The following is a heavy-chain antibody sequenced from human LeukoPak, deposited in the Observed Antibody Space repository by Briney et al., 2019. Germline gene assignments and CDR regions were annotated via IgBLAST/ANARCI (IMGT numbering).Heavy chain of an antibody. Sequence: SETLSLTCTVSGGSINSSSYYWGWIRQPPGKGLEWIGSIYYSGSTYYNPSLKSRVTISVGTSKNQFSLKLSSVTAADTAVYYCARAGIGGIGHFDYWGQGTLVTVSS. CDR2: IYYSGST. CDR3: ARAGIGGIGHFDY. V-gene: IGHV4-39*07. J-gene: IGHJ4*02. CDR1: GGSINSSSYY. D-gene: IGHD1-26*01.